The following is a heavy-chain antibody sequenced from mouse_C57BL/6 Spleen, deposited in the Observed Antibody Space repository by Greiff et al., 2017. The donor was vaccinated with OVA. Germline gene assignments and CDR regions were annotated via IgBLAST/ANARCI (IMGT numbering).Heavy chain of an antibody. CDR2: IDPSDSYT. CDR1: GYTFTSYW. CDR3: ARKSTSHAMDY. J-gene: IGHJ4*01. Sequence: VQLQQPGAELVMPGASVKLSCKASGYTFTSYWMHWVKQRPGQGLEWIGEIDPSDSYTNYNQKFKGKSTLTVDKSSSTAYMQLSSLTSEDSAVYYCARKSTSHAMDYWGQGTSVTVSS. V-gene: IGHV1-69*01.